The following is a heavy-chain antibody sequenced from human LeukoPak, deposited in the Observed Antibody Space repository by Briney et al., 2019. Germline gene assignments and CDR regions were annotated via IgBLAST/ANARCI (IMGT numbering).Heavy chain of an antibody. V-gene: IGHV3-30*18. CDR1: GFTFSSYG. CDR2: ISYDGSNK. D-gene: IGHD6-13*01. CDR3: AKGLGSWYGGAHYYGMDV. Sequence: GGSLRLSCAASGFTFSSYGMHWVRQAPGKGLEWVAVISYDGSNKYYADSVKGRFTTSRDNSKNTLYLQMNSLRAEDTAVYYCAKGLGSWYGGAHYYGMDVWGQGTTVTVSS. J-gene: IGHJ6*02.